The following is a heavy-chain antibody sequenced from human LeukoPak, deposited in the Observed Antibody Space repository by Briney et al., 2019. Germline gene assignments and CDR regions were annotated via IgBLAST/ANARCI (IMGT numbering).Heavy chain of an antibody. CDR2: ISSGGGSI. CDR3: ASSPLAARPKLDY. V-gene: IGHV3-23*01. CDR1: EFTFSNYA. Sequence: PGGSLRLSCAASEFTFSNYAMNWVRQAPGKRPEWVSGISSGGGSIYYADSVKGRFTISRDNSKNTLYLQMNSLRPEDTAVYYCASSPLAARPKLDYWGQGNLVTVSS. D-gene: IGHD6-6*01. J-gene: IGHJ4*02.